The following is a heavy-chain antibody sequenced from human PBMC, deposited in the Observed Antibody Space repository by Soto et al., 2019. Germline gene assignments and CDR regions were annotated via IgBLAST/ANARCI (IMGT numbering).Heavy chain of an antibody. D-gene: IGHD3-22*01. CDR1: GFTSSSYW. J-gene: IGHJ3*02. Sequence: EVQLVESGGGLVQPGGSLRLSCAASGFTSSSYWMHWVRQAPGKGLVWVSRISNDGTSTNYADSVKGRFTISRDNAKNTVHLEMNSLRAEDTAVYYCARDWYYYDTSDHFSADAFDIWGQGTTVTVSS. CDR2: ISNDGTST. CDR3: ARDWYYYDTSDHFSADAFDI. V-gene: IGHV3-74*01.